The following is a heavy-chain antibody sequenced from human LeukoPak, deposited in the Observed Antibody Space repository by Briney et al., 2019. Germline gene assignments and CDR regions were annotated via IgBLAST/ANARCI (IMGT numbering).Heavy chain of an antibody. Sequence: GASVKVSCKASGYTFTDYYMHWVRQAPGQGLEWMGWINPNSGGTKYAQKFQGRVTMTRDTSISTAYMELSWLRSDDTAVYYCARMGEYSYIDYWGQGTLVTVSS. CDR2: INPNSGGT. CDR1: GYTFTDYY. J-gene: IGHJ4*02. V-gene: IGHV1-2*02. D-gene: IGHD5-18*01. CDR3: ARMGEYSYIDY.